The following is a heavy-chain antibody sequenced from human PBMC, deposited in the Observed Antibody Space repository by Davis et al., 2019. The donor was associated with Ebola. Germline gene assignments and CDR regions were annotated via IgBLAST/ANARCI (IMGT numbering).Heavy chain of an antibody. CDR1: GYSFISYW. D-gene: IGHD2-8*02. CDR3: ATLRRTITGMDDAFDI. J-gene: IGHJ3*02. Sequence: GESLKISCKGSGYSFISYWIAWVRQMPGKGPEWMGIIYSGDSDTRYSPSFRGQVTISADKSIKTAFLQWSSLKASDTAIYYCATLRRTITGMDDAFDIWGQGTMVTVSS. CDR2: IYSGDSDT. V-gene: IGHV5-51*01.